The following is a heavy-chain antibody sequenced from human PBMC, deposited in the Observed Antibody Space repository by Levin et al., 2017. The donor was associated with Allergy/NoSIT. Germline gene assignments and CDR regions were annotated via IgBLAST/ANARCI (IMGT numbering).Heavy chain of an antibody. CDR3: ARDRVAIPRYYFDY. D-gene: IGHD5-12*01. CDR2: IWYDGSNK. CDR1: GFPFSSYG. J-gene: IGHJ4*02. V-gene: IGHV3-33*01. Sequence: LSLTCAASGFPFSSYGMHWVRQAPGKGLEWVAVIWYDGSNKYYADSVKGRFTISRDNSKNTLYLQMNSLRAEDTAVYYCARDRVAIPRYYFDYWGQGTLVTVSS.